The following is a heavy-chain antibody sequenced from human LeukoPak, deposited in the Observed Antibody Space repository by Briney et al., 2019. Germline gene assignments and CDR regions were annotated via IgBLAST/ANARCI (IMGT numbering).Heavy chain of an antibody. V-gene: IGHV4-61*05. J-gene: IGHJ4*02. CDR2: IYYSGST. CDR3: AGSALDGIAAAGTLYYFDY. Sequence: SETLSLTCTVSGDSINSSRYYWGWIRQPPGKGLEWIGYIYYSGSTNYNPSLKSRVTISVDTSKNQFSLKLSSVTAADTAVYYCAGSALDGIAAAGTLYYFDYWGQGTLVTVSS. D-gene: IGHD6-13*01. CDR1: GDSINSSRYY.